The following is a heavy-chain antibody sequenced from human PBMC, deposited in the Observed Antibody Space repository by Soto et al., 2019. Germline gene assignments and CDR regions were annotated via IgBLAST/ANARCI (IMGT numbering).Heavy chain of an antibody. CDR3: ARDATITMMGHDAFDI. D-gene: IGHD3-22*01. J-gene: IGHJ3*02. CDR2: ISAYNGNT. V-gene: IGHV1-18*01. CDR1: GYTFTSYG. Sequence: QVQLVQSGAEVKKPGASVKVSCKASGYTFTSYGISWVRQAPGQGLEWMGWISAYNGNTNYAQKLQGRVTMTTDTSTSTAYMELMSLRSDDTAVYYCARDATITMMGHDAFDIWGQGTMVTVSS.